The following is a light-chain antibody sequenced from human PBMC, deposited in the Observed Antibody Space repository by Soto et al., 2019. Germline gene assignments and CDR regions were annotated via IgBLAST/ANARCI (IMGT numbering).Light chain of an antibody. Sequence: DIQMTQSPSTLSASVGDRVTITCRASQNIYRWLAWYQQKPGKAPNLLIYDASSLQSGVPSRFSGSGSGTEFTLTISSLHPHDFGTYYCQHYSGYPWTFGQATKVAIK. V-gene: IGKV1-5*01. J-gene: IGKJ1*01. CDR3: QHYSGYPWT. CDR2: DAS. CDR1: QNIYRW.